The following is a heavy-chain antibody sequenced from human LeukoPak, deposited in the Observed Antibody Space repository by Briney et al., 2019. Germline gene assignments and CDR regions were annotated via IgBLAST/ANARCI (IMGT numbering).Heavy chain of an antibody. CDR1: GASISTSYYY. V-gene: IGHV4-39*01. CDR2: FHYSGTT. CDR3: ARQVTYGYAYGYYFDF. D-gene: IGHD5-18*01. Sequence: SETLSLTCTVSGASISTSYYYWAWIRQPPGKGLEWIGNFHYSGTTYYNPSLKSRVAISIDTSKNQFFLRLSSVTAADTAVYYCARQVTYGYAYGYYFDFWGREPWSPSPQ. J-gene: IGHJ4*02.